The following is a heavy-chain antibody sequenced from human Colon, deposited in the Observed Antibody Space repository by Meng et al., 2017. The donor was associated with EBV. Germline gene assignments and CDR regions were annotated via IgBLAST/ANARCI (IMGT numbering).Heavy chain of an antibody. D-gene: IGHD3-10*01. CDR2: IFHSGST. CDR3: ASSDYYGSGSYYP. Sequence: QVQLPESGPGLVKPSGTLSLTCAVSGGSISSNNWWSWVRQPPGKGLEWIGEIFHSGSTKHNPSLKSRVTMSMDKSKNQFSLRLSSVTAADTAVYYCASSDYYGSGSYYPWGQGTLVTVSS. CDR1: GGSISSNNW. J-gene: IGHJ5*02. V-gene: IGHV4-4*02.